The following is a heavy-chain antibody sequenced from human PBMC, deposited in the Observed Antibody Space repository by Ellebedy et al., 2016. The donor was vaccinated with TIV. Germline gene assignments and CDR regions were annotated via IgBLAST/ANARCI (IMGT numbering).Heavy chain of an antibody. CDR2: GYHSGST. V-gene: IGHV4-38-2*02. CDR1: GYFISDGYY. Sequence: GSLRLSCTVSGYFISDGYYWGWIRQPPGKGLEWIGSGYHSGSTFYNPSLKSRVSISVDTTTNQFSLRLASVTAADTAVYYCARDGTVLVPAADMDVWGKGTTVTVSS. D-gene: IGHD2-2*01. J-gene: IGHJ6*03. CDR3: ARDGTVLVPAADMDV.